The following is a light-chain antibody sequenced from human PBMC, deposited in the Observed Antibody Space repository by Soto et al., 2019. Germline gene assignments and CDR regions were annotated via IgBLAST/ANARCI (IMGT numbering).Light chain of an antibody. V-gene: IGKV3-20*01. CDR1: QSTTNNY. CDR2: GAS. CDR3: QQYGNSRT. J-gene: IGKJ1*01. Sequence: EIVLTQSPGTLSLSPGERATLSCRTSQSTTNNYLAWYQQKPGQAPSLLIYGASSRATGMPERFSGSGSGTDFTFTISRLEPEDFAVYYCQQYGNSRTFGPGTKVEIK.